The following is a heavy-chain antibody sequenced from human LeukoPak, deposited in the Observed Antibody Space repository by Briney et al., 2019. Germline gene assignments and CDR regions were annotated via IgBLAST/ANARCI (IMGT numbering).Heavy chain of an antibody. D-gene: IGHD2-2*02. CDR2: MNPNSGNT. Sequence: EASVKVSCKASGYSFSVHGINWVRQATGQGLEWMGWMNPNSGNTGYAQKFQGRVTMTRNTSISTAYMELSSLRSEDTAVYYCARGSAAIRGPYYFDYWGQGTLVTVSS. CDR1: GYSFSVHG. CDR3: ARGSAAIRGPYYFDY. V-gene: IGHV1-8*02. J-gene: IGHJ4*02.